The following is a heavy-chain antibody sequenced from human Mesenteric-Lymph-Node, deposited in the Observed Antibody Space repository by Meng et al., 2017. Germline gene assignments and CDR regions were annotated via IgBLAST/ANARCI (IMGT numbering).Heavy chain of an antibody. CDR2: IYTSGST. CDR3: ARDRGPYGPGRVEGR. D-gene: IGHD3-10*01. V-gene: IGHV4-61*02. CDR1: GGSTNSGNYN. Sequence: SETLSLTCTVSGGSTNSGNYNWNWIRQPAGKGLEWIGRIYTSGSTNYNPSHKSRVTISVDTSKNKFSLKLNSVTAADTAVYYCARDRGPYGPGRVEGRWGQGTLVTVSS. J-gene: IGHJ4*02.